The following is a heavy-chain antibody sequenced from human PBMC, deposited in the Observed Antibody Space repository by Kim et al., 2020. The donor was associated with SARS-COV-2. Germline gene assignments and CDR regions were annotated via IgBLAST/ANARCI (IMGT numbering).Heavy chain of an antibody. D-gene: IGHD3-22*01. J-gene: IGHJ4*02. CDR1: GGSISSSNW. V-gene: IGHV4-4*02. CDR2: IYHSGST. CDR3: ARGTNYYDSSGSTPEHDY. Sequence: SETLSLTCAVSGGSISSSNWWSWVRQPPGKGLEWIGEIYHSGSTNYNPSLKSRVTISVDKSKNQFSLKLSSVTAVDTAVYYCARGTNYYDSSGSTPEHDYWGQGTLVTVSS.